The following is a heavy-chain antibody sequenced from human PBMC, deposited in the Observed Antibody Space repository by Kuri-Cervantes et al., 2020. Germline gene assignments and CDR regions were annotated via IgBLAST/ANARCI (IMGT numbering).Heavy chain of an antibody. V-gene: IGHV4-38-2*02. D-gene: IGHD3-16*01. J-gene: IGHJ5*02. CDR1: GYSISSGYY. CDR2: INHSGST. CDR3: AVGAGHNWFDP. Sequence: SETLSLTCTVSGYSISSGYYWGWIRQPPGKGLEWIGEINHSGSTNYNPSLKSRVTISVDTSKNQFSLKLSSVTAADTAVYYCAVGAGHNWFDPWGQGTLVTVSS.